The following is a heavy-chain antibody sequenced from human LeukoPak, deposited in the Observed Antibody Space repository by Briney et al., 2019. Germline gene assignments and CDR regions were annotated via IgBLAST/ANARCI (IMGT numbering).Heavy chain of an antibody. CDR1: GFTFSSYG. CDR3: ARDFYTGMFDY. J-gene: IGHJ4*02. CDR2: IWYDGSNI. D-gene: IGHD3-10*02. V-gene: IGHV3-33*01. Sequence: GRSLRLSCAASGFTFSSYGFHWVRQAPGKGLEWVAVIWYDGSNIHYAESVKGRVTISRDNSRDTLYLHMNSLRPEDTAVYYCARDFYTGMFDYWGQGTLVTVSS.